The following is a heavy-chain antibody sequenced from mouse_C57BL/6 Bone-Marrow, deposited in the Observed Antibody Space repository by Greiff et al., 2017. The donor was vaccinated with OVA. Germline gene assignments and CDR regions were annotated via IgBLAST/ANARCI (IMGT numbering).Heavy chain of an antibody. CDR3: ALLWYLHWYFDV. D-gene: IGHD2-1*01. CDR2: INPSSGYT. J-gene: IGHJ1*03. Sequence: QVQLQQSGAELAKPGASVKLSCKASGYTFTSYWMHWVKQRPGQGLEWIGYINPSSGYTKYNQKFKDKATLTADKSSSTAYMQLRSLTYEDSAVYYCALLWYLHWYFDVWGTGTTVTVSS. V-gene: IGHV1-7*01. CDR1: GYTFTSYW.